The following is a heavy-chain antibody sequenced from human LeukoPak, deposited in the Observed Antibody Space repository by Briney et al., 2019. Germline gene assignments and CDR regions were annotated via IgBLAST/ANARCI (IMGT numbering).Heavy chain of an antibody. J-gene: IGHJ4*02. CDR1: GFTFSSYA. D-gene: IGHD5-18*01. Sequence: PGGSLTLSCAASGFTFSSYAMSWVRQAPGKGLEWVSAISGSGGSTYYADSVKGRFTISRDNSKNTLYLQMNSLRAEDTAVYYCATSLPPAMWFPYWGQGTLVTVSS. V-gene: IGHV3-23*01. CDR2: ISGSGGST. CDR3: ATSLPPAMWFPY.